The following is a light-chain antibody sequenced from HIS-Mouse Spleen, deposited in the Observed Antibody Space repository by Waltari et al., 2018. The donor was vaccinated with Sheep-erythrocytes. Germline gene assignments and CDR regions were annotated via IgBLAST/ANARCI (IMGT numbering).Light chain of an antibody. V-gene: IGKV1-5*03. CDR1: QSISSW. Sequence: DIQMTQSPSTLSASVGDRVTITCRASQSISSWLAWYQPKPGKAPKLLSYKASSLESVIPSRFNGNGSGTEYTLTISSLHPDDFATYYCQQYNSYSRTFGQGTKLEIK. CDR2: KAS. J-gene: IGKJ2*01. CDR3: QQYNSYSRT.